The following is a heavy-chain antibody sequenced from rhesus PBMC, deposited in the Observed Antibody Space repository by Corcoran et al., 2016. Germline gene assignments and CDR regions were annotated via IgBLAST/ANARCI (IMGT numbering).Heavy chain of an antibody. D-gene: IGHD6-25*01. J-gene: IGHJ4*01. V-gene: IGHV7-114*01. CDR1: GYAFTSYR. CDR2: INTHTGNP. Sequence: QMQLVQSGAEVKQPGASVKVSCKASGYAFTSYRMNWVRQAHGQRLEGMGGINTHTGNPTNAQGFKERFTFSMDTSISTAYLQINSLKAEDTAVYYCARQWGSWTFDYWGQGVLVTVSS. CDR3: ARQWGSWTFDY.